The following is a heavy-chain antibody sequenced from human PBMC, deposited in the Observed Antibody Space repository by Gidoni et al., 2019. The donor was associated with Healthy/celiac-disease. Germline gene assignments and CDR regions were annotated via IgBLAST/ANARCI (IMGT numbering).Heavy chain of an antibody. Sequence: QVQLVESGGGVVQPGRSLRLSCAASGFTFSSYAMHWVRQAPGKGLEWVAVKSYDGSNKYYADSVKGRFTISRDNSKNTLYLQMNSLRAEDTAVYYCARVGDCSSTSCYRGMDAWGQGTTVTVSS. D-gene: IGHD2-2*01. CDR3: ARVGDCSSTSCYRGMDA. V-gene: IGHV3-30-3*01. J-gene: IGHJ6*02. CDR2: KSYDGSNK. CDR1: GFTFSSYA.